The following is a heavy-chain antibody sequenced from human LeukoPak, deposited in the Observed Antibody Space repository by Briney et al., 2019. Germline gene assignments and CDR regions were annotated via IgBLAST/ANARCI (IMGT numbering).Heavy chain of an antibody. CDR1: GFTFSSYA. J-gene: IGHJ4*02. V-gene: IGHV3-7*03. CDR3: ATETDY. Sequence: PGGSLRLSCAASGFTFSSYAMHWVRQAPGKGLEWVANIKQDGSEKYYVDSVKGRFTISRDNAKNSLYLQMNSLRVEDTAVYYCATETDYWGQGTLVTVSS. CDR2: IKQDGSEK.